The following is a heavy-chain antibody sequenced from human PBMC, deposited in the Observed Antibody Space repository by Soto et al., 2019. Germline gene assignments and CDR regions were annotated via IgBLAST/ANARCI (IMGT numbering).Heavy chain of an antibody. CDR2: IYYSGST. J-gene: IGHJ6*02. D-gene: IGHD3-10*01. Sequence: NPSETLSLTCTVSGGSISSSSYYWGWIRQPPGKGLEWIGSIYYSGSTYYNPSLKSRVTISVDTSKNQFSLKLSSVTAADTAVYYCASPTVRGVIGMDVWGQGTTVTVSS. CDR1: GGSISSSSYY. CDR3: ASPTVRGVIGMDV. V-gene: IGHV4-39*01.